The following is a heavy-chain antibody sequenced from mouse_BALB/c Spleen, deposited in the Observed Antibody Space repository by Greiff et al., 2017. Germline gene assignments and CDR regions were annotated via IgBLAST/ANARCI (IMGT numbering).Heavy chain of an antibody. J-gene: IGHJ4*01. V-gene: IGHV5-6-3*01. CDR3: AREGYAMDY. Sequence: EVHLVESGGGLVQPGGSLKLSCAASGFTFSSYGMSWVRQTPDKRLELVATINSNGGSTYYPDSVKGRFTISRDNAKNTLYLQMSSLKSEDTAMYYCAREGYAMDYWGQGTSVTVSS. CDR2: INSNGGST. CDR1: GFTFSSYG.